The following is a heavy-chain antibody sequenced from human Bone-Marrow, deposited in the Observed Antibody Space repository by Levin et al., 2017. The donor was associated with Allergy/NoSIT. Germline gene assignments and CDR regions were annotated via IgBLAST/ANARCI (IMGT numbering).Heavy chain of an antibody. Sequence: LSLTCAASGFTLSSYAMHWVRQAPGKGLEWVAVISSDGTTKYYADSVKGRFTISRDNSKSTLYLQMSSLRAEDTAVYFCAREFNPCGGGTCFSSYFQHWGQGTLVTVSS. CDR1: GFTLSSYA. CDR2: ISSDGTTK. CDR3: AREFNPCGGGTCFSSYFQH. D-gene: IGHD2-15*01. J-gene: IGHJ1*01. V-gene: IGHV3-30-3*01.